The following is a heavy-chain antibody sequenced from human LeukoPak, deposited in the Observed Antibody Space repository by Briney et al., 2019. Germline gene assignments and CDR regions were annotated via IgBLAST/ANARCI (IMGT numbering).Heavy chain of an antibody. CDR2: IYHSGST. CDR3: ARGPNYPYDILTGYYVPFDY. Sequence: SSQTLSLTCAVSGGSISSGGYSWSWIRQPPGKGLEWIGYIYHSGSTYYNPSLKSRVTISVDRSKNQFSLKLNSVTAADTAVYYCARGPNYPYDILTGYYVPFDYWGQGTLVTVSS. CDR1: GGSISSGGYS. D-gene: IGHD3-9*01. J-gene: IGHJ4*02. V-gene: IGHV4-30-2*01.